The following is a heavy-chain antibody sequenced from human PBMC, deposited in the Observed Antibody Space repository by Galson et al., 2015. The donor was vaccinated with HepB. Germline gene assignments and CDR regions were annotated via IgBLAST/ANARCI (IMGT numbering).Heavy chain of an antibody. J-gene: IGHJ5*02. CDR2: IIPIFGTA. Sequence: SVKVSCKASGGTFSSYAISWVRQAPGQGLEWMGGIIPIFGTANYAQKFQGRVTITADESTSTAYMELSSLRSEDTAVYYCARGAYNWNDGGGNWFDPWGQGTLVTVSS. CDR1: GGTFSSYA. V-gene: IGHV1-69*13. CDR3: ARGAYNWNDGGGNWFDP. D-gene: IGHD1-1*01.